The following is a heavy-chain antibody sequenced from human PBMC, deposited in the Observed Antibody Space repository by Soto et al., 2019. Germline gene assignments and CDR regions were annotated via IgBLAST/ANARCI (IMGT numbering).Heavy chain of an antibody. J-gene: IGHJ4*02. Sequence: QVQLQESGPGLVKPSQTLSLTCTVSGGSISSGDYYWSWIRQPPGKGLEWIGYIYYSGSTYYNPSLKSRVTMTLDTSKSQFSLKLNSVTAADTAVYYWAIYTAMEPTFDYWGQGTLVTVSS. V-gene: IGHV4-30-4*01. D-gene: IGHD5-18*01. CDR3: AIYTAMEPTFDY. CDR1: GGSISSGDYY. CDR2: IYYSGST.